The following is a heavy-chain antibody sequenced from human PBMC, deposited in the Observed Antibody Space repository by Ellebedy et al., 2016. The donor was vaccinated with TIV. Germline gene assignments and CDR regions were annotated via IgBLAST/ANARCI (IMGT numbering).Heavy chain of an antibody. CDR2: ISASSSYI. V-gene: IGHV3-21*04. Sequence: GGSLRLSXAASGFRFSSFGMNWVRLAPGKGLEWVSSISASSSYIYYADSVKGRFTISRDNFKSTLFLQMNTLTAEDTAVYYCATVSGKYYFDSWGQGTLVTVSS. J-gene: IGHJ4*02. CDR1: GFRFSSFG. D-gene: IGHD2-8*01. CDR3: ATVSGKYYFDS.